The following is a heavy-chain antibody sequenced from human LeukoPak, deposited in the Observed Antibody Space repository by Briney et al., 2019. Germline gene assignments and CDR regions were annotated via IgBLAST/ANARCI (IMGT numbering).Heavy chain of an antibody. CDR2: ISYDGGNK. CDR3: ARGRQWLVDY. V-gene: IGHV3-30-3*01. CDR1: GFTFSSYA. Sequence: GRSLRLSCAASGFTFSSYAMHWVRQAPGKGLEWVAVISYDGGNKYYADSVKGRFTISRDNSKNTLYLQMNSLRAEDTAVYYCARGRQWLVDYWGQGTLVTVSS. D-gene: IGHD6-19*01. J-gene: IGHJ4*02.